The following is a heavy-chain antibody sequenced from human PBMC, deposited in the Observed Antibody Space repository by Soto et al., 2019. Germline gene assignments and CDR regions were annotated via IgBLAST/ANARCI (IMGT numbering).Heavy chain of an antibody. D-gene: IGHD3-22*01. V-gene: IGHV4-30-2*01. CDR2: IYHSGST. CDR3: AREDHYYDSSGYYYRGNFDY. Sequence: SETLSLTCAVSGDSISSGGYSWSWIRQPPGKGLEWIGYIYHSGSTYYNPSLKSRVTISVDRSKNQFSLKLSSVTAADTAVYYCAREDHYYDSSGYYYRGNFDYWGQGTLVTVSS. CDR1: GDSISSGGYS. J-gene: IGHJ4*02.